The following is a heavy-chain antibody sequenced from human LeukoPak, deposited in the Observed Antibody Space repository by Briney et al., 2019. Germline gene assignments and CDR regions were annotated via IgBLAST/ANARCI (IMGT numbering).Heavy chain of an antibody. D-gene: IGHD7-27*01. CDR3: ARGTGEFRYYYYYMDV. J-gene: IGHJ6*03. V-gene: IGHV3-30-3*01. CDR2: ISYDGSNK. Sequence: GRSLRLSCAASGFTFSSYAMHWVRQAPGKGLEWVAVISYDGSNKYYADSVKGRFTISRDNSKNTLYLQMNSLRAEDTAVYYCARGTGEFRYYYYYMDVWGKGTTVTVSS. CDR1: GFTFSSYA.